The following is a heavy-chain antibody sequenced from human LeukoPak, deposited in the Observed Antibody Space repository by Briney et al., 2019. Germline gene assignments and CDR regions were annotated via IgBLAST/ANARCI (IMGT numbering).Heavy chain of an antibody. D-gene: IGHD1-20*01. CDR2: IWYDGSNK. V-gene: IGHV3-33*08. Sequence: GGSLRLSCAASGFTFSTYWMNWVRQAPGKGLEWVAVIWYDGSNKYYADSVKGRFTISRDNSKNTLYLQMNSLRAEDTAVYYCARDLTGTSPFDYWGQGTLVTVSS. CDR3: ARDLTGTSPFDY. CDR1: GFTFSTYW. J-gene: IGHJ4*02.